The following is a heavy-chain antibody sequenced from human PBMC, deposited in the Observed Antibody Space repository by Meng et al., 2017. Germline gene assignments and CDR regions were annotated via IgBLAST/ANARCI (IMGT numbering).Heavy chain of an antibody. J-gene: IGHJ5*02. CDR3: ASGPPGWFDP. Sequence: VQLGQVGAEGKKAGSSVKASCKASGGTFSSYAISWVLHAPGQGLEWMGGSIPIFGTANYAQKFQGRVTITADKSTSTAYMELSSLRSEDTAVYYCASGPPGWFDPWGQGTLVTVSS. V-gene: IGHV1-69*06. D-gene: IGHD7-27*01. CDR2: SIPIFGTA. CDR1: GGTFSSYA.